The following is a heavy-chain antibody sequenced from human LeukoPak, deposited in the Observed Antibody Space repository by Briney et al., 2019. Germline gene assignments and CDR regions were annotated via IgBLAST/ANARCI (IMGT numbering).Heavy chain of an antibody. D-gene: IGHD2-15*01. CDR1: GFTFSSYS. CDR3: ARRAKYCSGGSCYSAGSWFDP. J-gene: IGHJ5*02. V-gene: IGHV3-21*01. CDR2: ISSSSSYI. Sequence: GGSLRLSCAASGFTFSSYSMNWVRQAPGKGLEWVSSISSSSSYIYYADSVKGRFTISSDNAKNSLYLQMNSLRAEDTAVYYCARRAKYCSGGSCYSAGSWFDPWGQGTLVTVSS.